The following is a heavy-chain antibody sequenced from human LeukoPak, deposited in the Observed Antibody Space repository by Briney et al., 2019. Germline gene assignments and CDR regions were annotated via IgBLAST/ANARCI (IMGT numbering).Heavy chain of an antibody. CDR2: IYSSGRT. D-gene: IGHD1-26*01. Sequence: SETLSLTCAVSGASISSYYWSWIRQPPGKGLEYIGYIYSSGRTNYNPSLKSRVTISVDTSKNQFSLKLRSVTAADTALYYCARDIREVGATHYFDYWGQGTLVTVTS. CDR3: ARDIREVGATHYFDY. V-gene: IGHV4-59*01. J-gene: IGHJ4*02. CDR1: GASISSYY.